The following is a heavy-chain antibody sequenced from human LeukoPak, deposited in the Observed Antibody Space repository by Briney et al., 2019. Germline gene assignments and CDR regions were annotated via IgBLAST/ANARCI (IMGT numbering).Heavy chain of an antibody. D-gene: IGHD3-16*02. J-gene: IGHJ4*02. CDR2: IRYDGADE. Sequence: GGSLRLSCAASGFTFRNYGMHWVRQAPGKGLEWVTFIRYDGADEYYADSVKGRFTISRDDSKNTVFLQMSTLRVGDTAVYYCARGYTYFAYWGQGTLVTVSS. CDR3: ARGYTYFAY. CDR1: GFTFRNYG. V-gene: IGHV3-30*02.